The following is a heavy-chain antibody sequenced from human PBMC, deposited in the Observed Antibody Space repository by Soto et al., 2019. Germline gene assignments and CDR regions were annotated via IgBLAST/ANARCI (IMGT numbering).Heavy chain of an antibody. D-gene: IGHD2-2*01. J-gene: IGHJ5*02. Sequence: GGSLRLSXAASGFTFSDYYMGWIRQAPGKGLEWVSYISSSSSYTNYADSVKGRFTISRDNAKNSLYLQMNGLRAEDTAVYYCVRCSSTSCWGEFDPWGQGTLVTVSS. V-gene: IGHV3-11*06. CDR1: GFTFSDYY. CDR3: VRCSSTSCWGEFDP. CDR2: ISSSSSYT.